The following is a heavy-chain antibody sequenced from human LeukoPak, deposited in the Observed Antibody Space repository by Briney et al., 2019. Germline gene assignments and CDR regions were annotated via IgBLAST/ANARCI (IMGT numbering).Heavy chain of an antibody. D-gene: IGHD3-22*01. CDR2: IYSSGST. CDR3: ARSQMIRDDYFDY. V-gene: IGHV4-4*07. Sequence: SETLSLTCSVSGGSINSYYWSWIRQPAGTGLEWIGRIYSSGSTNYSPSLKSRVTMSVDTSKNQFSLKLTSVTAADTAVYYCARSQMIRDDYFDYWGQGTLVTVSS. CDR1: GGSINSYY. J-gene: IGHJ4*02.